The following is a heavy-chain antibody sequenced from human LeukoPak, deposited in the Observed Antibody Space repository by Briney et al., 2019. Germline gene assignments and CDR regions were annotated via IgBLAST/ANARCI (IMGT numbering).Heavy chain of an antibody. D-gene: IGHD6-13*01. V-gene: IGHV3-7*01. CDR2: IKQDASEK. CDR1: GFTFRTYW. Sequence: QSGGSLRLSCAASGFTFRTYWMSWVRQAPGKGLEWVANIKQDASEKYYVDSVKGRFSISRDNAKNSLYLQMNSLRLKDTAVYYCARDEAGSTSWFLYWGQGTLVTVSS. J-gene: IGHJ4*02. CDR3: ARDEAGSTSWFLY.